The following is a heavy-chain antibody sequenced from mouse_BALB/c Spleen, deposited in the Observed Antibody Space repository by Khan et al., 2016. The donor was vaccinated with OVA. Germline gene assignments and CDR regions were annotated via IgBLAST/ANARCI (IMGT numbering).Heavy chain of an antibody. CDR3: ARKNYSGYAMDY. CDR1: GYSITSGYA. J-gene: IGHJ4*01. V-gene: IGHV3-2*02. D-gene: IGHD1-1*01. Sequence: VQLKESGPGLVKPSQSLSLTCTVTGYSITSGYAWNWIRQFPGNKLEWMGYISYSGITSYNPSLRSRISITRDTSKNQFFLQLNSVTTEDTATYYWARKNYSGYAMDYWGQGTSVTVSS. CDR2: ISYSGIT.